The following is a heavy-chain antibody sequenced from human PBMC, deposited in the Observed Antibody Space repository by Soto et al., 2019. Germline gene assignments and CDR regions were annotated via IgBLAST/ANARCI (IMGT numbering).Heavy chain of an antibody. Sequence: GGSLRLSCAASGFTFSSNGMHWVRQAPGKGLEWVALISYDGSNKYYADSVRGRFTISRDNSKNTLYLQMNSLRPEDTAVYSCAKAHLAYCDVDCYPGGLWGQGTLVTVSS. V-gene: IGHV3-30*18. CDR2: ISYDGSNK. CDR1: GFTFSSNG. J-gene: IGHJ4*02. CDR3: AKAHLAYCDVDCYPGGL. D-gene: IGHD2-21*02.